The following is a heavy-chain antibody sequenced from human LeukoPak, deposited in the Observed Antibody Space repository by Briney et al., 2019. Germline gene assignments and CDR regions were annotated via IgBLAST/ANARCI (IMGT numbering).Heavy chain of an antibody. D-gene: IGHD5-24*01. CDR1: GFTFSSYA. Sequence: GGSLRLSCVASGFTFSSYAMGWVRQAPGKRPEWVSSLTDSGGTTYYVDSVKGRVTISRDNSKNTLYLHMNSLRAEDTAMYYCAKKRDAFDIWGQGTVVAVSS. CDR2: LTDSGGTT. CDR3: AKKRDAFDI. J-gene: IGHJ3*02. V-gene: IGHV3-23*01.